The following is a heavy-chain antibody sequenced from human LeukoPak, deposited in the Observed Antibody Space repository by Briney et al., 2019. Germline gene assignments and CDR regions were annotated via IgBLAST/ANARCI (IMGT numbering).Heavy chain of an antibody. CDR1: GFTFSSYA. J-gene: IGHJ4*02. Sequence: GGSLRLSCAASGFTFSSYAMSWVRQAPGKGLEWASAISGSGGSTYYADSVKGRFTISRDNSKNTLYLQMNSLRAEDTAVYYCAKDRAVAGPRTPFDYWGQGTLVTVSS. CDR3: AKDRAVAGPRTPFDY. D-gene: IGHD6-19*01. V-gene: IGHV3-23*01. CDR2: ISGSGGST.